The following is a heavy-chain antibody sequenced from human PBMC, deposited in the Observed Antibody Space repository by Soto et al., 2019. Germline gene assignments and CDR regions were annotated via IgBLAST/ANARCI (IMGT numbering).Heavy chain of an antibody. CDR1: GYTLNDLS. V-gene: IGHV1-24*01. CDR3: AIRGTIWLGSPCDY. Sequence: QVQVVQSGAEVKKPGASVKVSCKVSGYTLNDLSIHWVRQAPGKGLEWMGGLDPEDGETIYAQKLQGRVTMTEDTSSDTAYMELSSLRSEDTAVYYCAIRGTIWLGSPCDYWGQGTRFTVSS. J-gene: IGHJ4*02. CDR2: LDPEDGET. D-gene: IGHD5-12*01.